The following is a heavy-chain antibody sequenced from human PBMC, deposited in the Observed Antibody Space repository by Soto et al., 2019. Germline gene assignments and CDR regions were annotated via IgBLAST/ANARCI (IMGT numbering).Heavy chain of an antibody. CDR3: AKGGEGSCSRTSCLYFSDS. Sequence: GGSLRLSCAASGFTFRTYAMSWVRPAPGKGLEWVSTISDSGTTYYANSVKGRFTISRDNSRNTLDLQMNSLRVEDTAVYYCAKGGEGSCSRTSCLYFSDSWGQGTLVTVSS. CDR2: ISDSGTT. J-gene: IGHJ5*02. CDR1: GFTFRTYA. V-gene: IGHV3-23*01. D-gene: IGHD2-2*01.